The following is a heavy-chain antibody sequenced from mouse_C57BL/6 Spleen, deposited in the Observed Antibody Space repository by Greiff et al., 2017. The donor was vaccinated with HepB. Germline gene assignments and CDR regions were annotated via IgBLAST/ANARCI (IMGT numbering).Heavy chain of an antibody. V-gene: IGHV1-18*01. J-gene: IGHJ1*03. Sequence: EVQLQQSGPELVKPGASVKIPCKASGYTFTDYNMDWVKQSHGKSLEWIGDINPNNGGTIYNQKFKGKATLTVDKSSSTAYMELRSLTSEDTAVYYCARSVHYYGSSYVYFDVWGTGTTVTVSS. D-gene: IGHD1-1*01. CDR3: ARSVHYYGSSYVYFDV. CDR1: GYTFTDYN. CDR2: INPNNGGT.